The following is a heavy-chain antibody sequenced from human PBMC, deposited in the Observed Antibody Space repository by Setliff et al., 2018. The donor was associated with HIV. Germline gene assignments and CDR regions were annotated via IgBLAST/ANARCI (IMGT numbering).Heavy chain of an antibody. V-gene: IGHV4-34*01. J-gene: IGHJ4*02. CDR1: SGSFSGYY. CDR2: IYQSGNA. CDR3: VTGYNSVWYSVF. Sequence: PSETLSLTCAVYSGSFSGYYWSWIRQPPGKGLEWIGSIYQSGNAYYNPSLKSRVTISVDTSRNRFSLKLSSVTAADTAVYYCVTGYNSVWYSVFWGQGILVTVSS. D-gene: IGHD6-13*01.